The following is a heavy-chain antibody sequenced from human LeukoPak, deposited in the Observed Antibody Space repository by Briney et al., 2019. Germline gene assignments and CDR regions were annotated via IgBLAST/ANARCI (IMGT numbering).Heavy chain of an antibody. V-gene: IGHV3-23*01. J-gene: IGHJ6*04. CDR3: AKRDIVVVPAAIRGYGMDV. CDR2: ISGSGGST. D-gene: IGHD2-2*02. CDR1: GFTFSSYA. Sequence: GGSLRLSCAASGFTFSSYAMSWVRQAPGKGLEWVSAISGSGGSTYYADSVKGRFTTSRDNSKNTLYLQMNSLRAEDTAVYYCAKRDIVVVPAAIRGYGMDVWGKGTTVTVSS.